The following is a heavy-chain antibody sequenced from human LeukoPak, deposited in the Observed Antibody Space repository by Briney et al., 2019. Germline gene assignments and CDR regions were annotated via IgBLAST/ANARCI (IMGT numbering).Heavy chain of an antibody. V-gene: IGHV3-21*01. CDR2: ISSSSSYI. CDR3: ARGDGGAAGYDY. Sequence: PGGSLRLPCAASGFTFSSYSMNWVRQAPGKGLEWVSSISSSSSYIYYADSVKGRFTICRDNAKNSLYLQMNSLRAEDTAVHYCARGDGGAAGYDYWGQGTLVTISS. CDR1: GFTFSSYS. D-gene: IGHD1-26*01. J-gene: IGHJ4*02.